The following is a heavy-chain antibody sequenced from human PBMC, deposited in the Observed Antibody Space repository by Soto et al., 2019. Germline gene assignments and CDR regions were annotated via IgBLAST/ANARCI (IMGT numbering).Heavy chain of an antibody. J-gene: IGHJ4*02. D-gene: IGHD5-18*01. CDR3: ARSGYSYGPNPLLY. Sequence: QVQLQESGPGLVKPSQTLSLTCTVSGGSIGSGGYYWSWIRQHPGKGLEWIGYIYYSGSTYYNPSLKSRVTISVDTSKNQFSLKLSSMTAADTAVYYCARSGYSYGPNPLLYWGQGTVVTVSS. CDR1: GGSIGSGGYY. V-gene: IGHV4-31*03. CDR2: IYYSGST.